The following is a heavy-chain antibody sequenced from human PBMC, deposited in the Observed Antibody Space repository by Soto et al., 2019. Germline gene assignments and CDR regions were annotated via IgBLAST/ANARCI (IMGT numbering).Heavy chain of an antibody. J-gene: IGHJ5*02. V-gene: IGHV3-74*03. D-gene: IGHD1-26*01. Sequence: GGSLRLSCAASKFTFSRYWMHWVRQTPGKGLMWVSRINTDGSRTTYADSVKGRFTISRDNAKNTVFLDMNSLRAEDTAVYYCARVASGSSDWFDPWGQGTLVTVSS. CDR3: ARVASGSSDWFDP. CDR2: INTDGSRT. CDR1: KFTFSRYW.